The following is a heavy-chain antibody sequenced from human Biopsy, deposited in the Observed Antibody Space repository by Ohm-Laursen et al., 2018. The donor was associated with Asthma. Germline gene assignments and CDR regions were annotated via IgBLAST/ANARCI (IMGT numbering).Heavy chain of an antibody. CDR3: ALKYRNSVFPEYGMDV. V-gene: IGHV3-48*02. Sequence: GSLRLSCAASGFTFSSYAFNWVRQAPGKGLEWASYITGSGSTIYYADSVKGRFTLSRDNAKNSLYLQMNSLRDEDTAVYYCALKYRNSVFPEYGMDVWGQGTTVTVSS. CDR1: GFTFSSYA. CDR2: ITGSGSTI. D-gene: IGHD4-11*01. J-gene: IGHJ6*02.